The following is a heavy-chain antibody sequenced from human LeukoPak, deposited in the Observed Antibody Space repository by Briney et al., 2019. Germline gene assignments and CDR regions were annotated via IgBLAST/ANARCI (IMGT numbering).Heavy chain of an antibody. V-gene: IGHV3-21*01. CDR3: ARDSRDYDFWSGPKQYYFDY. D-gene: IGHD3-3*01. Sequence: GGSLRLSCVASAFTFRGYGMHWVRQAPGKGLEWVSSISSSSSYIYYADSVKGRLTISRDNAKNPLYLQMNSLRAEDTAVYYCARDSRDYDFWSGPKQYYFDYWGQGTLVTVSS. CDR2: ISSSSSYI. CDR1: AFTFRGYG. J-gene: IGHJ4*02.